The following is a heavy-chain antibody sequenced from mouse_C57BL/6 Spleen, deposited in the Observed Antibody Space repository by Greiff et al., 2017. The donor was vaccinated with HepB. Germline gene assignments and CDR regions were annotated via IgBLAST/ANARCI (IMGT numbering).Heavy chain of an antibody. CDR3: ARYYGSSFYYFDY. J-gene: IGHJ2*01. Sequence: DVKLVESGGGLVKPGGSLKLSCAASGFTFSSYAMSWVRQTPEKRLEWVATISDGGSYTYYPDNVKGRFTISRDNAKNNLYLQMSHLKSEDTAMYYCARYYGSSFYYFDYWGQGTTLTVSS. D-gene: IGHD1-1*01. CDR1: GFTFSSYA. CDR2: ISDGGSYT. V-gene: IGHV5-4*03.